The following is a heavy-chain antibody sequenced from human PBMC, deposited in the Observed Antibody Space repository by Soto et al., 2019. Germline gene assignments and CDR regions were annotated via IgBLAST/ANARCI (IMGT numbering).Heavy chain of an antibody. Sequence: QVQLVQSGAEVKKPGASVKVSCKASGYTFTAYHMHWVRQAPGQGLEWMAMINPSGDSTTYAQKFQGRVTKTTDTYTSTVYMELSSLRSEDTAVYYCAREGEFYFFSSAYCFVYWGQGTLVTVSS. CDR2: INPSGDST. CDR1: GYTFTAYH. CDR3: AREGEFYFFSSAYCFVY. J-gene: IGHJ4*02. D-gene: IGHD3-22*01. V-gene: IGHV1-46*01.